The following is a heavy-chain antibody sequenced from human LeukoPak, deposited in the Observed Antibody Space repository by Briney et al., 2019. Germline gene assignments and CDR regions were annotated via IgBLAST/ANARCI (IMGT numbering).Heavy chain of an antibody. CDR3: ARGVPNCSDTSYYYDY. CDR1: GGSLSSYS. Sequence: PSETLSLTCTVSGGSLSSYSWSWIRQPPGKGLEWIGYFYYSGITKYNPSLKSRVTISVDTSKNQLSLKLSSVTAADTAVYYCARGVPNCSDTSYYYDYWGQGTLVSVSS. CDR2: FYYSGIT. V-gene: IGHV4-59*01. D-gene: IGHD2-2*01. J-gene: IGHJ4*02.